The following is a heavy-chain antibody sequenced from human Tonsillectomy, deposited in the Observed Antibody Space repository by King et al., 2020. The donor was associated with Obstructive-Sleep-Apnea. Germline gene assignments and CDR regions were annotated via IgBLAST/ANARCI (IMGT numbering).Heavy chain of an antibody. Sequence: GQLVQSGAEVKKPGESLKISCKGSGYRFTSYWIGWVRQMPGKGLEWMGIIFPGDSNTRYSPSFQGQGTISADKSITTAYLQGSSLKASDTAMDYCARLGGYDSSGLYYYYGMDVWGQGTTVTVSS. V-gene: IGHV5-51*01. D-gene: IGHD3-22*01. CDR3: ARLGGYDSSGLYYYYGMDV. CDR2: IFPGDSNT. J-gene: IGHJ6*02. CDR1: GYRFTSYW.